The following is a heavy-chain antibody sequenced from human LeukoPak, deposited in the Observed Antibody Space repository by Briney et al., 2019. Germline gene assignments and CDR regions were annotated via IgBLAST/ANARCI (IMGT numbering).Heavy chain of an antibody. D-gene: IGHD3-3*01. CDR1: GFTFSSYS. CDR3: ARRPINSLFGLFYDY. Sequence: GGSLRLSCAASGFTFSSYSMNWVRQAPGKGLEWVSYISSSSSTIYYADSVKGRFTISRDNAKNSLYLQMNSLRAEDTAVYYCARRPINSLFGLFYDYWGQGTLVTVSS. V-gene: IGHV3-48*04. J-gene: IGHJ4*02. CDR2: ISSSSSTI.